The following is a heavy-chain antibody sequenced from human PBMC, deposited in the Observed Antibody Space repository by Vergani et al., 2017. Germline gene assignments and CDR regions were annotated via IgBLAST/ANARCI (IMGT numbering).Heavy chain of an antibody. V-gene: IGHV4-39*01. J-gene: IGHJ5*01. CDR1: GGSISSSSYY. D-gene: IGHD6-19*01. CDR3: AREVRGSGWFDY. Sequence: QLQLQESGPGLVKPSETLSLTCTVSGGSISSSSYYWGWIRQPPGKGLEWIGSIYYSGSTYYNPSLKSRVTISVDTSKNQFSLKLRSVTAADTAVYYCAREVRGSGWFDYWGQGTLVTVSS. CDR2: IYYSGST.